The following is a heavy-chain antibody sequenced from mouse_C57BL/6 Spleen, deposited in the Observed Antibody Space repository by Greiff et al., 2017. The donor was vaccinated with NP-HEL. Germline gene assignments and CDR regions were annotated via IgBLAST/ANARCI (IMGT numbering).Heavy chain of an antibody. CDR2: INPNNGGT. CDR1: GYTFTDYN. D-gene: IGHD2-2*01. CDR3: ARSPMVTTVYFDY. J-gene: IGHJ2*01. V-gene: IGHV1-22*01. Sequence: EVKLQESGPELVKPGASVKMSCKASGYTFTDYNMHWVKQSHGKSLEWIGYINPNNGGTSYNQKFKGKATLTVNKSSSTAYMELRSLTSEDSAVYYCARSPMVTTVYFDYWGQSTTLTVSS.